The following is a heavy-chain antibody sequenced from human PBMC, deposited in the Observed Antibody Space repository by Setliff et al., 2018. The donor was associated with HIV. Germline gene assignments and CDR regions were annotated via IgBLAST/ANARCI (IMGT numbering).Heavy chain of an antibody. V-gene: IGHV5-51*01. J-gene: IGHJ3*01. CDR2: IFPGDSDT. CDR3: ARRSVSHGNGFDL. CDR1: GYSFTRYW. D-gene: IGHD3-10*01. Sequence: PGESLKISCQGSGYSFTRYWIGWVRQMPGNGLEWMGIIFPGDSDTRFSPSFQGQASLSVDKSATTAYLHWSSLKASDTAIYYCARRSVSHGNGFDLWGQGTLVTVSS.